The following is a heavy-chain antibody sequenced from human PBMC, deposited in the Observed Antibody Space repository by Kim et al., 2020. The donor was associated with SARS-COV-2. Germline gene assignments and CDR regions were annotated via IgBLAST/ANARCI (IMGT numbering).Heavy chain of an antibody. CDR2: IKSSSSYI. CDR1: GFTFSNYS. CDR3: ARDQSHDPSYYYGMDV. J-gene: IGHJ6*02. V-gene: IGHV3-21*01. D-gene: IGHD3-3*01. Sequence: GGSLRLSCAASGFTFSNYSMNWVRQAPGKGLEWVSSIKSSSSYIYYADSVKGRFTISRDNAKNSLYLQMNSLRAEDTAVYYCARDQSHDPSYYYGMDVWGHGATGSVSS.